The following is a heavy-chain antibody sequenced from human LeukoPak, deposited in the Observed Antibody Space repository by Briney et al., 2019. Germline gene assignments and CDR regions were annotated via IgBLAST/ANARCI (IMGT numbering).Heavy chain of an antibody. V-gene: IGHV3-23*01. CDR1: GFTFSSYA. Sequence: GGSLRLSCAASGFTFSSYAVGWVRQAPGKGLEWVSAISGSGGSTYYADSVKGRFTISRDNSKNTLYLQMNSLRAEDTAVYYCAKVGLYEDAFDIWGQGTMVTVSS. CDR2: ISGSGGST. D-gene: IGHD3-22*01. CDR3: AKVGLYEDAFDI. J-gene: IGHJ3*02.